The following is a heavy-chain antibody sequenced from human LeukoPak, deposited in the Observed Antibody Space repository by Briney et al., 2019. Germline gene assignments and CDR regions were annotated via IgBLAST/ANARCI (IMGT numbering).Heavy chain of an antibody. J-gene: IGHJ4*02. Sequence: GSLRLSCEASGFTFKNAWMIWVRQAPGKGPEWVGRIKSTRDGGATEYAAPVKGRFTISRDNAKNSLYLQMNSLRAEDTAVYYCARDPTEGDCSGGSCHTYFDYWGQGTLVTVSS. V-gene: IGHV3-15*01. D-gene: IGHD2-15*01. CDR3: ARDPTEGDCSGGSCHTYFDY. CDR1: GFTFKNAW. CDR2: IKSTRDGGAT.